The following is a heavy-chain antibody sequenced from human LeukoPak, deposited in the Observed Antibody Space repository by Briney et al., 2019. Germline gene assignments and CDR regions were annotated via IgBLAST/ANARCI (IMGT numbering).Heavy chain of an antibody. D-gene: IGHD2-15*01. CDR1: GFSFSRHW. CDR3: ARDSRGTFDY. V-gene: IGHV3-7*04. J-gene: IGHJ4*02. CDR2: IKGDGSEK. Sequence: PGGSLRLSCAASGFSFSRHWMSWVRQAPGKGLEWVAKIKGDGSEKYYADSVKGRFTISRDNAKNSLYLQMNSLRAEDTAVYYCARDSRGTFDYWGQGTLVTVSS.